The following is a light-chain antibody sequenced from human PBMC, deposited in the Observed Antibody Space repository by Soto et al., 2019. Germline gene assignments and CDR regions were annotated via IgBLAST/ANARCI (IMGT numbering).Light chain of an antibody. CDR1: SSDIGAYDH. Sequence: QSALTLPASVSGSPGQSITISCSGASSDIGAYDHVAWFQQFPGKTPKLVIYSVSNRPSGVSYRFYGSKSGNKASLTISGLQADDEADYYCISYTVSRSYVFAHGTKVTVL. J-gene: IGLJ1*01. CDR3: ISYTVSRSYV. CDR2: SVS. V-gene: IGLV2-14*01.